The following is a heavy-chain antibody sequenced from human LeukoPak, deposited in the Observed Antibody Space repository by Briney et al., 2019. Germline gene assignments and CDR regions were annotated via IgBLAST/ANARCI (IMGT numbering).Heavy chain of an antibody. D-gene: IGHD2-2*01. CDR3: AKDDCSSTSCYFGV. CDR2: ISWNSGSI. V-gene: IGHV3-9*01. CDR1: GFTFDDYA. Sequence: GGSLRLSCAASGFTFDDYAMPWVRQAPGKGLEWVSGISWNSGSIGYADPVKGRFTISRDNAKNSLYLQMNSLRAEDTALYYCAKDDCSSTSCYFGVWGQGTTVTVSS. J-gene: IGHJ6*02.